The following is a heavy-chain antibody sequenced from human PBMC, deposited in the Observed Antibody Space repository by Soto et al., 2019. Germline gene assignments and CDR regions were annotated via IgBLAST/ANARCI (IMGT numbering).Heavy chain of an antibody. CDR2: IIPIFGTA. Sequence: SVKVSCKASGGTFSSYAISWVRQAPGQGLEWMGGIIPIFGTANYAQKFQGRVTITADKSTSTAYMELSSLRSEDTAVYYCASSGNYDSGYGMDVWGQGTTVTVSS. D-gene: IGHD3-22*01. CDR1: GGTFSSYA. CDR3: ASSGNYDSGYGMDV. V-gene: IGHV1-69*06. J-gene: IGHJ6*02.